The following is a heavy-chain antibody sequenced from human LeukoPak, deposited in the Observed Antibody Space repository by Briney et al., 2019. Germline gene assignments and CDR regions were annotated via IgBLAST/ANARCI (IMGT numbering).Heavy chain of an antibody. V-gene: IGHV3-23*01. CDR3: TGSYYYEYFQH. Sequence: GGSLRLSCAASGFSVSNNYLSWVRQPPGKGLEWVSVISGNGGSTYYADSVRGRFTISRDNSKSTLYLQMNSLRAEDTALYYCTGSYYYEYFQHWGQGTLVTVSS. D-gene: IGHD3-22*01. J-gene: IGHJ1*01. CDR1: GFSVSNNY. CDR2: ISGNGGST.